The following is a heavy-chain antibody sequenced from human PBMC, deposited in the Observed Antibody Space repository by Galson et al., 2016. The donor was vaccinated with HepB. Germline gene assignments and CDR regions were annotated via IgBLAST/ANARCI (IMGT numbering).Heavy chain of an antibody. CDR2: TFYRSQWHY. CDR1: GDSVSGNSVA. Sequence: CAISGDSVSGNSVAWMWIRQSPSRGLEWLGRTFYRSQWHYNYAESVKSRITINPDTSKNQFSLQLSPVTPEDTAVYYCVRAVPNWNYGMDVWGQGTAVTVSS. D-gene: IGHD1-1*01. V-gene: IGHV6-1*01. CDR3: VRAVPNWNYGMDV. J-gene: IGHJ6*02.